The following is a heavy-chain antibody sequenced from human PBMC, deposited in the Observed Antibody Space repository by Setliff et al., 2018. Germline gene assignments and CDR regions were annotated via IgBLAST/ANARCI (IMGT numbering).Heavy chain of an antibody. Sequence: TLSLTCTVSGDSISSRTYYWSWIRQPAGKGLEWIGHIYTSWRTFYNPSLKSRVTMSVDTSKNQFSLNLSSVSAADTAVYYCARMSGFQYMDVWGKGTTVTVSS. D-gene: IGHD3-3*01. J-gene: IGHJ6*03. CDR1: GDSISSRTYY. V-gene: IGHV4-61*09. CDR2: IYTSWRT. CDR3: ARMSGFQYMDV.